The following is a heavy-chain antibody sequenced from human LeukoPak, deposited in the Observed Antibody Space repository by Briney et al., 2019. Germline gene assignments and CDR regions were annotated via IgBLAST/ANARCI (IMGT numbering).Heavy chain of an antibody. D-gene: IGHD4-23*01. CDR3: AREKYDGKSWDS. V-gene: IGHV1-46*01. J-gene: IGHJ4*02. CDR2: INPSGGST. CDR1: GYTFTSYY. Sequence: ASVKVSCKASGYTFTSYYMHWVRQAPGQGLEWMGIINPSGGSTSYAQKFQGRVTMTRDTSISTAYMELTRLRSDDTAVYYCAREKYDGKSWDSWGQGTLVTVSS.